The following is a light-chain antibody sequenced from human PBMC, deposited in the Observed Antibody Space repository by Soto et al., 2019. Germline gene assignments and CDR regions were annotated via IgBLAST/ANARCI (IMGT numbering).Light chain of an antibody. J-gene: IGKJ4*01. CDR2: DTS. CDR1: QSVGRRY. Sequence: IVLTQSPGTLSLSPGERATLSCRASQSVGRRYLAWYQQKPGQAPMLLIYDTSERASVIPDRFSGSGSGTDFTLTISRLVPEDFAVYYCQYQGTFGGGTKVEIK. V-gene: IGKV3-20*01. CDR3: QYQGT.